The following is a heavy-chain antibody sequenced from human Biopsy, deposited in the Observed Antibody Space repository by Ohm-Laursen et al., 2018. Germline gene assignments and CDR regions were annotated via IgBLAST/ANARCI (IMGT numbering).Heavy chain of an antibody. CDR1: GGSFTSHY. D-gene: IGHD4-23*01. J-gene: IGHJ1*01. CDR2: ISYTGYT. CDR3: ARGSNEYGGLYFPH. V-gene: IGHV4-59*11. Sequence: SETLSLTCTVSGGSFTSHYWSWIRQPPGKGLEWIGHISYTGYTSYNASLKSRVTISVDTSRNHFSLRLSSLTAADTAVYYCARGSNEYGGLYFPHWGQGTLVTVSS.